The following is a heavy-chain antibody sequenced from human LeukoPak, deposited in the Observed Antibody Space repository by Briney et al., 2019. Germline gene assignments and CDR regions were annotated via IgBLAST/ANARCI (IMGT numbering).Heavy chain of an antibody. J-gene: IGHJ3*02. CDR3: ARHLAGGARRAFDM. CDR2: IHYSERT. D-gene: IGHD1-1*01. V-gene: IGHV4-59*08. CDR1: GCLISPYY. Sequence: PSETLSLPCTGSGCLISPYYWILILEPPGTGLECVGYIHYSERTNYNPSLKSRVTISVDTSKNQFSLKQSSVSAADTAVYFCARHLAGGARRAFDMWGQGTMVTVSS.